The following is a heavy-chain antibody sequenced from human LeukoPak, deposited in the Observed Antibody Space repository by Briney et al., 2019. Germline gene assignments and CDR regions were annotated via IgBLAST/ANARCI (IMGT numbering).Heavy chain of an antibody. Sequence: GESLKISCKGSGYSFTSYWIGWVRQMPGKGLEWMGIIYPGDSDTRYSPSFQGQVTISADKSISTAYLQWSSLKASDTAKYYCARRKLGYCSGGSCPNWFDPWGQGTLVTVSS. D-gene: IGHD2-15*01. CDR1: GYSFTSYW. CDR3: ARRKLGYCSGGSCPNWFDP. J-gene: IGHJ5*02. CDR2: IYPGDSDT. V-gene: IGHV5-51*01.